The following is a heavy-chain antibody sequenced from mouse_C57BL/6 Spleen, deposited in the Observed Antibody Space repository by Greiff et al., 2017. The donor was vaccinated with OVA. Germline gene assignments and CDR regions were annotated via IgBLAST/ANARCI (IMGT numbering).Heavy chain of an antibody. Sequence: VQLQQPGAELVKPGASVKLSCKASGYTFTSYWMHWVKQRPGQGLEWIGMIHPNSGSTNYNEKFKSKATLTVDKSSSTAYMQLSSLTSEDSAVYYCARSPTYGSSFSYWYFDVWGTGTTVTVSS. CDR1: GYTFTSYW. V-gene: IGHV1-64*01. J-gene: IGHJ1*03. CDR2: IHPNSGST. CDR3: ARSPTYGSSFSYWYFDV. D-gene: IGHD1-1*01.